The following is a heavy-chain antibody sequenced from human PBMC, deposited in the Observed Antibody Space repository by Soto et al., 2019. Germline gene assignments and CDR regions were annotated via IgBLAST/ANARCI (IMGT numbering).Heavy chain of an antibody. J-gene: IGHJ4*02. V-gene: IGHV3-23*01. CDR3: VKGDGWGTEWFGELLGLYYFDY. Sequence: GGSLRLSCAASGFTFSSYAMSWVRQAPGKGLEWVSAISGSGGSTYYADSVKGRFTISRDNSKNTLYLQMNSLRAEDTAVYYCVKGDGWGTEWFGELLGLYYFDYWGQGTLVTVSS. CDR2: ISGSGGST. D-gene: IGHD3-10*01. CDR1: GFTFSSYA.